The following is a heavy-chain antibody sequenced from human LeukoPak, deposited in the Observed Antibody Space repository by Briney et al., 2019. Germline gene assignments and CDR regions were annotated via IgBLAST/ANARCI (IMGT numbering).Heavy chain of an antibody. V-gene: IGHV3-9*01. CDR2: ISWNSGSI. J-gene: IGHJ4*02. Sequence: PGGSLRLSCAVSGFTVSTNYMSWVRQAPGKGLEWVSGISWNSGSIGYADSVKGRFTISRDNAKNSLYLQMNSLRAEDTALYYCAKGNPLWFGELSPYYFDYWGQGTLVTVSS. CDR3: AKGNPLWFGELSPYYFDY. CDR1: GFTVSTNY. D-gene: IGHD3-10*01.